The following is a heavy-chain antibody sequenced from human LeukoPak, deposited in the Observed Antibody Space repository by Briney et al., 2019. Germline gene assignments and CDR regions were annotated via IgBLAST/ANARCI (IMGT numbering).Heavy chain of an antibody. CDR1: GFTFTSYG. CDR2: ISYDGSNK. Sequence: GGSLRLSCAASGFTFTSYGMHWVRQAPGKGLEWVAVISYDGSNKYYADSVKGRFTISRDNSKNTLYLQMNSLRAEDTAVYYCATLERGYAVAVDYWGQGTLVTVSS. D-gene: IGHD6-19*01. V-gene: IGHV3-30*03. J-gene: IGHJ4*02. CDR3: ATLERGYAVAVDY.